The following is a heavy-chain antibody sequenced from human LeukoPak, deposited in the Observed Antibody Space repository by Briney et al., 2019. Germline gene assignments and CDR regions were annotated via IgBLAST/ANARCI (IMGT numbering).Heavy chain of an antibody. CDR2: IYYSGNT. V-gene: IGHV4-39*02. D-gene: IGHD3-3*01. Sequence: SETLSLTCTVSGDSISTSNSYWGWIRQPPGKGLEWIGSIYYSGNTYYNASLKSRVTISVDTSKNQFSLKLTSVTAADTAVYYCARERGIFGVVIVYYFDYWGQGTLVTVSS. CDR1: GDSISTSNSY. J-gene: IGHJ4*02. CDR3: ARERGIFGVVIVYYFDY.